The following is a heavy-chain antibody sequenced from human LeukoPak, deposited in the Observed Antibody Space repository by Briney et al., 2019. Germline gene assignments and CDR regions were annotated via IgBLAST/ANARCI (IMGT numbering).Heavy chain of an antibody. Sequence: GGSLRLSCAASGFTFDDYAMHWVRQAPGKGLEWVSLISWDGGSTYYADSVKGRFTISRDNSKNSLYLQMNSLRAEDTALYYCAKDIGISGYSLWMGAFDIWGQGTMVTVSS. CDR2: ISWDGGST. D-gene: IGHD5-18*01. CDR3: AKDIGISGYSLWMGAFDI. CDR1: GFTFDDYA. V-gene: IGHV3-43D*03. J-gene: IGHJ3*02.